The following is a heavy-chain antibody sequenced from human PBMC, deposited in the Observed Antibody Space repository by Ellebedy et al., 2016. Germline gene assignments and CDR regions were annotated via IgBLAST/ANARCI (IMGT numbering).Heavy chain of an antibody. CDR3: ARCPGGITIFGVVTFYFDY. CDR1: GFTFSSYS. D-gene: IGHD3-3*01. V-gene: IGHV3-48*02. J-gene: IGHJ4*02. CDR2: ISSSSSTI. Sequence: GGSLRLSCAASGFTFSSYSMNWVRQAPGKGLEWVSYISSSSSTIYYADSVKGRFTISRDNAKNSLYLQMNSLRDEGTAVYYCARCPGGITIFGVVTFYFDYWGQGTLVTVSS.